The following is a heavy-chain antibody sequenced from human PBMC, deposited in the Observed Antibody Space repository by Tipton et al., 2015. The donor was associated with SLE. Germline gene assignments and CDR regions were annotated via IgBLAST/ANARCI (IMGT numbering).Heavy chain of an antibody. CDR1: DGSITDAY. V-gene: IGHV4-4*07. J-gene: IGHJ2*01. Sequence: TLSLTCTVSDGSITDAYWSWIRQPAGKGLEWIGRIYTNENTNYNPSLKSRVTMSVDTSKNHFSLKLISVAAADTAVYYCAREFLNPVTTVHYYFDLWGRGTLVTVSS. CDR2: IYTNENT. CDR3: AREFLNPVTTVHYYFDL. D-gene: IGHD4-11*01.